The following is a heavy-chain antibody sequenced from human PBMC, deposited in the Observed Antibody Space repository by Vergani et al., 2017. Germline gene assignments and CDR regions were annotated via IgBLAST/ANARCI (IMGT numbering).Heavy chain of an antibody. V-gene: IGHV4-38-2*01. Sequence: QVQLQESGPGLVKPSETLSLTCAVSAYSISSTYHWGWIRQPPGKGLEWIGNIYHTGSAYYNPYLKSRVTISVDTYKNQFSLKLSSVTAADTAVYYCARHRGDYDRGGMDVWGQGTTVTVSS. J-gene: IGHJ6*02. D-gene: IGHD4-17*01. CDR3: ARHRGDYDRGGMDV. CDR2: IYHTGSA. CDR1: AYSISSTYH.